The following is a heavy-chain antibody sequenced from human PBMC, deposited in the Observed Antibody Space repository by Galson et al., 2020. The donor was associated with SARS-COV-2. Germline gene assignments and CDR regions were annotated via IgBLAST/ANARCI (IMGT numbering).Heavy chain of an antibody. CDR1: GGSISSSSYY. CDR3: ARDAIWFGELFGFDY. V-gene: IGHV4-39*07. Sequence: SETLSLTCTVSGGSISSSSYYWGWIRQPPGKGLEWIGSLYYSGSTYYNPSLKSRVTISVDTSKNQFSLKLSSVTAADTAVYYCARDAIWFGELFGFDYWGQGTLVTVSS. D-gene: IGHD3-10*01. CDR2: LYYSGST. J-gene: IGHJ4*02.